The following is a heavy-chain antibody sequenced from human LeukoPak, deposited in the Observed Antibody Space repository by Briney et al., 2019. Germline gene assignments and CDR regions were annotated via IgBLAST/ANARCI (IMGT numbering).Heavy chain of an antibody. CDR3: ALYSSSWYLYTD. CDR2: IYYSGST. V-gene: IGHV4-59*11. CDR1: GGSISSHY. J-gene: IGHJ4*02. Sequence: SETLSLTCTVSGGSISSHYWSWIRQPPGKGLEWIGYIYYSGSTNYNPSLKSRVTISVDASKNQFSLKLSSVTAADSAVYYCALYSSSWYLYTDWGQGTLVTVSS. D-gene: IGHD6-13*01.